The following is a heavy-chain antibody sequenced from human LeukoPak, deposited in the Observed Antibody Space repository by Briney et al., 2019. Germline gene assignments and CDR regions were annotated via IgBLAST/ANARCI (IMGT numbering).Heavy chain of an antibody. CDR2: INPSGGST. CDR1: GYTFTSYY. CDR3: AREGYYYDSSGYSAFNWFDP. V-gene: IGHV1-46*01. D-gene: IGHD3-22*01. J-gene: IGHJ5*02. Sequence: VASVKVSCKASGYTFTSYYMHWVRQAPGQGLEWMGIINPSGGSTSYAQKFQGRVTMTRDTSTSTVYMELSSLRSEDTAVYYCAREGYYYDSSGYSAFNWFDPWGQGTLVTVSS.